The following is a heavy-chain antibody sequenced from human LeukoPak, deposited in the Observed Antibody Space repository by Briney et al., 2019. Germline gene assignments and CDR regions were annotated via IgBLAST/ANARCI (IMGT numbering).Heavy chain of an antibody. CDR3: AKRSYYYDSSGYSPFDY. V-gene: IGHV3-23*01. D-gene: IGHD3-22*01. Sequence: PGGSLRLSCAASGLTFSSYAMSWVRQAPGEGLEWVSAISGSGGSTYYADSVKGRFTISRDNSKNTLYLQMNSLRAEDTAVYYCAKRSYYYDSSGYSPFDYWGQGTLVTVSS. CDR2: ISGSGGST. J-gene: IGHJ4*02. CDR1: GLTFSSYA.